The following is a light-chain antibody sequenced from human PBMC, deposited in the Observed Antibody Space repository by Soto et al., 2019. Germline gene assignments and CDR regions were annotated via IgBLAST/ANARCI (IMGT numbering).Light chain of an antibody. J-gene: IGKJ1*01. CDR2: GAS. CDR3: HQYGSSPWT. V-gene: IGKV3-20*01. Sequence: EIVFAESPGPLSLSPGERATLSFRARQSVSSSYLAWSQQKPGQAPRLLIYGASSRATGIPDRFSGSGSGTDFTLTISSLEPEDFAVYFCHQYGSSPWTFGQGTKVDIK. CDR1: QSVSSSY.